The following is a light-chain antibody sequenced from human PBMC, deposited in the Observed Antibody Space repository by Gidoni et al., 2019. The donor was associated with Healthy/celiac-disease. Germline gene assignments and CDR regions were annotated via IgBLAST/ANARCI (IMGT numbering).Light chain of an antibody. CDR1: QVISSY. J-gene: IGKJ1*01. Sequence: DIQITQSPSSLSASVGDRVTITCRPSQVISSYLNWYQQKPGKAPKLLIYAASSLQSGVPSRFSGSGSGTDFTLTISSLQPEDFATYYCQQSYSTPRTFGQGTKVEIK. CDR3: QQSYSTPRT. V-gene: IGKV1-39*01. CDR2: AAS.